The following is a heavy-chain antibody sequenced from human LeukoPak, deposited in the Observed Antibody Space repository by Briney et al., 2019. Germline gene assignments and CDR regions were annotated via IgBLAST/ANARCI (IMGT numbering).Heavy chain of an antibody. J-gene: IGHJ4*02. D-gene: IGHD1-26*01. CDR2: INIDGRNT. Sequence: GGSLRLSCAASEFTLRNYFMHWVRQAPGKGLVWVSRINIDGRNTISADSVEGRFTISRDSAKNTLYLQMNSLRVEDTAVYYCARAARWDGDLDYWGQGTLVTVSS. CDR3: ARAARWDGDLDY. CDR1: EFTLRNYF. V-gene: IGHV3-74*01.